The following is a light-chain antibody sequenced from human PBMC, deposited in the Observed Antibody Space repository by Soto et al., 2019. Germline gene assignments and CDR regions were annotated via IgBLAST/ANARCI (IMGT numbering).Light chain of an antibody. CDR2: GAS. CDR3: QEYGSSPRT. J-gene: IGKJ1*01. V-gene: IGKV3-20*01. CDR1: QSVSSSY. Sequence: EIVLTQSPGTLSLSPGERATLSCRASQSVSSSYLACYQQKPGQAPRLLIYGASSRATGIPDRFSGSGSGADFSGTISSLEPEDFAVFYCQEYGSSPRTFGQGTKVEI.